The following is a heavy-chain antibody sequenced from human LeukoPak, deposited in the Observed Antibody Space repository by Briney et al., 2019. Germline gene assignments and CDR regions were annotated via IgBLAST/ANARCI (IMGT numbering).Heavy chain of an antibody. CDR1: GYTFTSYG. CDR2: ISAYNGNT. V-gene: IGHV1-18*01. D-gene: IGHD6-13*01. CDR3: ARVAKDYSSWKFHFDY. J-gene: IGHJ4*02. Sequence: EASVKVSCKASGYTFTSYGISWVRQAPGQGLEWMGWISAYNGNTNYAQKLQGRVTMTTDTSTSTAYMELRSLRSDDTAVYYCARVAKDYSSWKFHFDYWGQGTLVTVSS.